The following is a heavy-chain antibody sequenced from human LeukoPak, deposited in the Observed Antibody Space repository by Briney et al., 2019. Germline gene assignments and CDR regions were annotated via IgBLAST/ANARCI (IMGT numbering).Heavy chain of an antibody. V-gene: IGHV3-48*01. CDR3: ARFAAGGSYYYYMDV. CDR2: IGTSSTTI. CDR1: GFTLRSHT. Sequence: GGSLRLSYAASGFTLRSHTMKRVRQPPGKGLEGVSNIGTSSTTIYYADSVKGRFTISRDNAKNSLYLQMNSLRADDTAVYYCARFAAGGSYYYYMDVWGKGTTVTVSS. J-gene: IGHJ6*03. D-gene: IGHD6-25*01.